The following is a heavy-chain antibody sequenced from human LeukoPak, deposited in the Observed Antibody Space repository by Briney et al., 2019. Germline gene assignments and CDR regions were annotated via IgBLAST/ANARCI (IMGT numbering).Heavy chain of an antibody. Sequence: GGSLRLSCAASGFTFSSYDMHWVRQATGKGLEWVSAIGTAGDTYYPGSVKGRFTISRENSKNSLYLQMNSLRAGDTAVYYCARGPHGDRYYFDYWGQGTLVTVSS. CDR1: GFTFSSYD. CDR2: IGTAGDT. J-gene: IGHJ4*02. CDR3: ARGPHGDRYYFDY. V-gene: IGHV3-13*04. D-gene: IGHD7-27*01.